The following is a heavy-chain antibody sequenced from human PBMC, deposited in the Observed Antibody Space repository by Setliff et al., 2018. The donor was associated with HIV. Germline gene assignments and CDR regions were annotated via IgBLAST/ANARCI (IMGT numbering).Heavy chain of an antibody. CDR2: ISDGGGGT. CDR3: AKDRTVVVITIFDY. J-gene: IGHJ4*02. CDR1: GFTFNNYA. Sequence: GGSLRLSCAASGFTFNNYAMIWVRQAPGKGLEWVSAISDGGGGTDYADSVKGRFTISRDNSKNTLYLQMNSLRAEDTAVYYCAKDRTVVVITIFDYWGQGTLVTVSS. D-gene: IGHD3-22*01. V-gene: IGHV3-23*01.